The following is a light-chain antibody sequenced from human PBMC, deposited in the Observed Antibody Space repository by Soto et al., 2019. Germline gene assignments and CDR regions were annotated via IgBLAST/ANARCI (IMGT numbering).Light chain of an antibody. CDR3: QQYGSSPYT. Sequence: EIVLTQSPGTLSLSPGERATLSCRASQSVSGTSLAWYQQKPGQAPRLLIYGASSRATGIPDRFSGSGSGTDFTITISRLEPEDFAVYYCQQYGSSPYTFGQGTKLEIK. CDR1: QSVSGTS. CDR2: GAS. J-gene: IGKJ2*01. V-gene: IGKV3-20*01.